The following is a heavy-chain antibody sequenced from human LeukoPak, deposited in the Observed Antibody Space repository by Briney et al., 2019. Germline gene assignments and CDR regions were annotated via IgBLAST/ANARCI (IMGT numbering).Heavy chain of an antibody. J-gene: IGHJ4*02. CDR3: ARSHGDGDNFDY. V-gene: IGHV4-59*08. D-gene: IGHD4-17*01. CDR1: GVSISTYY. CDR2: KYDGGRD. Sequence: SETLSLTCTVSGVSISTYYWSWIREPPGKGLEWIGYKYDGGRDLYNPSLKSRVTISVDTSKNQFSLKLSSVTAADTAVYYCARSHGDGDNFDYWGQGTLVTVSS.